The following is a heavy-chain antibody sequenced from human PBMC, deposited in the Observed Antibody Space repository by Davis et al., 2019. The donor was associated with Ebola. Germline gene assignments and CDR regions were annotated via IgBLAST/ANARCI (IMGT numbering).Heavy chain of an antibody. CDR1: GYTFTSYA. D-gene: IGHD6-6*01. V-gene: IGHV1-3*01. Sequence: ASVKVSCKASGYTFTSYAMHWVRPAPGQRLEWMGWINPVNGNTKYAQKFQGRVTITRDTSASTAYMELSSLRSEDTAVYYCARVSSKAYYYCGMDVWGQGTTVTVSS. CDR3: ARVSSKAYYYCGMDV. J-gene: IGHJ6*02. CDR2: INPVNGNT.